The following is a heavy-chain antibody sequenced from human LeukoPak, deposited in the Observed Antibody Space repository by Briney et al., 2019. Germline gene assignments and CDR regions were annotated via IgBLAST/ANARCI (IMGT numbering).Heavy chain of an antibody. V-gene: IGHV4-61*01. J-gene: IGHJ4*02. D-gene: IGHD3-22*01. CDR3: ASTYYYDSRGYHPDY. CDR1: GGSVSSGSYY. Sequence: SETLSLTCTVSGGSVSSGSYYWSWIRQPPGKGLEWIGYIYYSGSTNYNPSLKSRVTISVDTSKNQFSLKLSSVTAADTAVYYCASTYYYDSRGYHPDYWGQGTLVTVSS. CDR2: IYYSGST.